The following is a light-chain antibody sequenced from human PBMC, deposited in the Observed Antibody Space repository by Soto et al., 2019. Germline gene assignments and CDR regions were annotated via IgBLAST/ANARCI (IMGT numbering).Light chain of an antibody. V-gene: IGLV1-40*01. Sequence: QSVLTQPPSVSGSPGQRVTISCTGSSTNIGAGYDVHWYQQRPGTAPKLLIFGNINRPSGVPDRFSGSKSGTSASLAITWLQADDEGDYYCQSYYSVPTARYVFGTGTKVTVL. J-gene: IGLJ1*01. CDR1: STNIGAGYD. CDR2: GNI. CDR3: QSYYSVPTARYV.